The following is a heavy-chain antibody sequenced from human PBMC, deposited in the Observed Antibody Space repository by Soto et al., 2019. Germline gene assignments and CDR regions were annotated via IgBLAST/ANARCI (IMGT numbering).Heavy chain of an antibody. CDR1: GGSFSGYY. Sequence: SETLSLTCAVYGGSFSGYYWSWIRQPPGKGLEWIGEINHSGSTNYNPSLKSRVTISVDTSKNQFSLKLSSVTAADTAVYYFARGRVGAAALRPWSQGTQVTGSS. CDR3: ARGRVGAAALRP. D-gene: IGHD6-13*01. CDR2: INHSGST. V-gene: IGHV4-34*01. J-gene: IGHJ5*02.